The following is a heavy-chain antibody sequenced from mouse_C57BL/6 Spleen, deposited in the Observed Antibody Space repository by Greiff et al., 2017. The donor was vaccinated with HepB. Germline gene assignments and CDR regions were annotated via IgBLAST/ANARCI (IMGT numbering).Heavy chain of an antibody. V-gene: IGHV1-4*01. CDR2: INPSSGYT. J-gene: IGHJ2*01. Sequence: QVQLQQSGAELARPGASVKMSCKASGYTFTSYTMHWVKQRPGQGLEWIGYINPSSGYTKYNQKFKDKATLTADKSSSTAYMQLSSLTSEDSAVYYCARDSSGQYYFDYWGQGTTLTVSS. D-gene: IGHD3-2*02. CDR3: ARDSSGQYYFDY. CDR1: GYTFTSYT.